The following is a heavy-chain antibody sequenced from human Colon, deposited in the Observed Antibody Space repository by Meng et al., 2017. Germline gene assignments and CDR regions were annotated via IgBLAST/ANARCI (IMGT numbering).Heavy chain of an antibody. CDR2: ISASGDRT. J-gene: IGHJ6*02. CDR3: HLLVAGRGVFYFYSGFDV. V-gene: IGHV3-23*01. CDR1: RFTFSAYA. D-gene: IGHD2-21*02. Sequence: GESLKISCAASRFTFSAYAMSWVRQSPGKGLEWVSTISASGDRTFYADSVKGRFTISRDNSRNRLYLQMKSLRAEDTAVYYCHLLVAGRGVFYFYSGFDVWGQGTTVTVSS.